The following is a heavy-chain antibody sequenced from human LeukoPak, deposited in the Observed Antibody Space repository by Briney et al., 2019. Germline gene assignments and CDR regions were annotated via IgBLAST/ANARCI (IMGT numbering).Heavy chain of an antibody. D-gene: IGHD1-26*01. CDR2: IYTRWST. J-gene: IGHJ6*03. CDR1: GGSISYFY. CDR3: ARVRGSSGSYEYYHYMDV. Sequence: SETLSLTCTVSGGSISYFYWRWLRQPARKGLEWIGRIYTRWSTNYNPSLKSRVTMSVDTSKKQFSLTLSSVTAADTAVYYCARVRGSSGSYEYYHYMDVWGKGTTVTISS. V-gene: IGHV4-4*07.